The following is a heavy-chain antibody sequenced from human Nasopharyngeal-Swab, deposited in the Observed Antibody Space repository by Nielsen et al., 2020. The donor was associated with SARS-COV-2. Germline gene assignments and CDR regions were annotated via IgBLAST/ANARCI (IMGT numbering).Heavy chain of an antibody. V-gene: IGHV3-73*01. J-gene: IGHJ4*02. D-gene: IGHD4-23*01. CDR1: GFTFSGSA. Sequence: GGSLRLSCVASGFTFSGSAMHWVRQASGKGLEWPGRIRSYANEYATAYAASVEGRFTVSSDDSKNTSYLQMNSLKSEDTVVYYCSRPTVAFWGQGTLVTVSS. CDR3: SRPTVAF. CDR2: IRSYANEYAT.